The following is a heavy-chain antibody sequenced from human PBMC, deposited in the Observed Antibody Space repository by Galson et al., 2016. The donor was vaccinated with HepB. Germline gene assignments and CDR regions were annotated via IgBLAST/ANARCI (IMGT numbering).Heavy chain of an antibody. D-gene: IGHD3-22*01. Sequence: SLRLSCAASGFTFSSYSTNWVRQAPGKGLEWVSYISGSSSTVYYPDSLRGRFTISRDNAKKSLYLQMNSLRAEDTAVYYCARTLDYYDSSGYYLTFDMWGQGTMVTVSS. V-gene: IGHV3-48*01. J-gene: IGHJ3*02. CDR3: ARTLDYYDSSGYYLTFDM. CDR1: GFTFSSYS. CDR2: ISGSSSTV.